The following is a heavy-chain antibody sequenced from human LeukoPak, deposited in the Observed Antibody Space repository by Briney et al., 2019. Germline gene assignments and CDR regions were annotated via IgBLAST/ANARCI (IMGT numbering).Heavy chain of an antibody. V-gene: IGHV4-59*08. J-gene: IGHJ4*02. CDR1: GGSFSGYY. Sequence: SETLSLTCAVYGGSFSGYYWSWIRQPPGKGLEWIGYIYYSGSTNYNPSLKSRVTISVDMSKNQSSLKLSSVTAADTAVYFCARGVWEPYYWGQGTLVTVSS. D-gene: IGHD1-26*01. CDR3: ARGVWEPYY. CDR2: IYYSGST.